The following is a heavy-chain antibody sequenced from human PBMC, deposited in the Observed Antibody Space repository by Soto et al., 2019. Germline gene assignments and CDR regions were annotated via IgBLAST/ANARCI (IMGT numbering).Heavy chain of an antibody. D-gene: IGHD1-26*01. V-gene: IGHV4-34*01. CDR2: INHSGNT. CDR1: GVPFSGYY. J-gene: IGHJ4*01. Sequence: SETLSLTCAVYGVPFSGYYWSWTRQSPGKGLEWIGEINHSGNTNYNPSLKSRVTMLVDTSKNQFSLSLSSVTAADTAVYYCANLIVFHSSYYHDYWGHGTLVTSPQ. CDR3: ANLIVFHSSYYHDY.